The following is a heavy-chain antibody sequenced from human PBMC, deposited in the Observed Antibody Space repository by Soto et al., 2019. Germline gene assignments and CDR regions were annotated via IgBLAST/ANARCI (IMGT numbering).Heavy chain of an antibody. V-gene: IGHV1-69*05. CDR3: ARYWTRRGYTYEWSDP. CDR1: GGTFSSYA. CDR2: IIPIVGTA. J-gene: IGHJ5*02. Sequence: SVKVSCKASGGTFSSYAISWVRQAPGQGLEWMGGIIPIVGTANYAQKFQGRVTITTDESTSTAYMELSSLRSEDTAVYYCARYWTRRGYTYEWSDPWGQGTLVTGS. D-gene: IGHD5-18*01.